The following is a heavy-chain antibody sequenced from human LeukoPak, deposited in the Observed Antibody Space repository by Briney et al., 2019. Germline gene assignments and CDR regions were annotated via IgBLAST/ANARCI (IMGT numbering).Heavy chain of an antibody. CDR3: AKLEVGVTRGGDY. V-gene: IGHV3-48*04. Sequence: PGGSLRLSCAASGFTFSNYSMNWVRQAPGKGLEWVSYISSSSSSIYYADSVKGRFTISRDNAKNSLYLQMNSLRAEDTAVYYCAKLEVGVTRGGDYWGQGTLVTVSS. CDR2: ISSSSSSI. D-gene: IGHD1-26*01. CDR1: GFTFSNYS. J-gene: IGHJ4*02.